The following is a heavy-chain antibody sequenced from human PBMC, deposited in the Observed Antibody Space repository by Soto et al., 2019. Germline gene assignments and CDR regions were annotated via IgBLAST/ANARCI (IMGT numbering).Heavy chain of an antibody. CDR1: GDSVSSNSAA. Sequence: KQSQTLSLTCAISGDSVSSNSAAWNWIRQSPSRGLEWLGRTYYRSKWYNDYAVSVKSRITINPDTSKNQFSLQLNSVTPEDTAVYYCARGLAAVAGRGWFDPWGQGTLVTVSS. D-gene: IGHD6-19*01. CDR2: TYYRSKWYN. V-gene: IGHV6-1*01. CDR3: ARGLAAVAGRGWFDP. J-gene: IGHJ5*02.